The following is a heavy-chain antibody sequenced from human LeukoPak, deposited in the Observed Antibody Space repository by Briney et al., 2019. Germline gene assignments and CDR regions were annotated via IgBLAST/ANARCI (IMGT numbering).Heavy chain of an antibody. CDR2: IRNSGATE. J-gene: IGHJ4*02. CDR3: AKGRYYYDY. CDR1: GFTFSNYD. V-gene: IGHV3-48*01. Sequence: PGGSLRLSCIASGFTFSNYDMNWVRQAPGKGLEYVSFIRNSGATEYYADSVKGRFTISRDNAKNSLYLQMNGLRAEDTAVYYCAKGRYYYDYWGQGTLVTVSS.